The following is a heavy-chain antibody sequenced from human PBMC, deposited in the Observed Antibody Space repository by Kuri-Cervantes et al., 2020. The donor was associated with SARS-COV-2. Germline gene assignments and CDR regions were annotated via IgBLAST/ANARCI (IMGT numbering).Heavy chain of an antibody. CDR1: GDSISGSAFY. CDR2: IYFTGST. CDR3: VRLPPPFKCVVPAH. J-gene: IGHJ4*02. V-gene: IGHV4-39*01. Sequence: SGPLSPTFTVSGDSISGSAFYWCWIRQPPGKGLEWIAKIYFTGSTNYNPSLKIRVTISVDTSKNQFSLNLTSVTATDAAMYYCVRLPPPFKCVVPAHWGQGTLVTVSS. D-gene: IGHD2-21*01.